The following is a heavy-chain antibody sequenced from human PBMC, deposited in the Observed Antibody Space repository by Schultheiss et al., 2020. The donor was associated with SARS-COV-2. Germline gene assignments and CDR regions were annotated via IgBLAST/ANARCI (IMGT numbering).Heavy chain of an antibody. D-gene: IGHD5-18*01. CDR3: ARGKNQGYSYGYGGRYYFDY. CDR1: GGSISSSNW. Sequence: SETLSLTCAVSGGSISSSNWWSWVRQPPGKGLEWIGYIYYSGSTNYNPSLKSRVTISVDTSKNQFSLHLSSVTAADTAVYYCARGKNQGYSYGYGGRYYFDYWGQGTLVTVSS. J-gene: IGHJ4*02. CDR2: IYYSGST. V-gene: IGHV4-4*02.